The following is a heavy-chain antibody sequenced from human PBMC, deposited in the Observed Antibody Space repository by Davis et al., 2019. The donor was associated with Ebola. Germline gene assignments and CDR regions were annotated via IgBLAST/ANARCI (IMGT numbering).Heavy chain of an antibody. V-gene: IGHV3-23*01. Sequence: GESLKISCAASGFVFRNYVMSWVRQAPGKGLEWVSAISGSGKTTYYADSVKGHFTISRDNSKNTLYLQMNSLRAEDTAVYYCAKEHIVGEYFFDYWGQGTLVTVSS. CDR3: AKEHIVGEYFFDY. CDR1: GFVFRNYV. D-gene: IGHD3-22*01. CDR2: ISGSGKTT. J-gene: IGHJ4*02.